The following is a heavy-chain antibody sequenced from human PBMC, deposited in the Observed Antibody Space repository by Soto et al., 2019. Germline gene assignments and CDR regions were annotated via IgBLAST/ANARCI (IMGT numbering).Heavy chain of an antibody. V-gene: IGHV3-30*18. D-gene: IGHD3-22*01. CDR2: ISYDGSNQ. CDR3: AKDTAVVVVIPESFEF. Sequence: QVQLMESGGGVVQPGRSLRLSCAASGYTFSTSGMHWVRQAPGKGLEWVAVISYDGSNQYYGDSVKGRFTISRDNSKNTLYLQMNSLRAEDAAVYYCAKDTAVVVVIPESFEFWGQGSLVTVSS. CDR1: GYTFSTSG. J-gene: IGHJ4*02.